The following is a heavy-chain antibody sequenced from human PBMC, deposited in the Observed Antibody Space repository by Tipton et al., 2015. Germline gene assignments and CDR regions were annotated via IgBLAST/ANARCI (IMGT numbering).Heavy chain of an antibody. V-gene: IGHV4-34*01. CDR3: AREYDSSGQDY. CDR2: VNHGGSS. CDR1: GGSFTGYY. Sequence: TLFLTCAVYGGSFTGYYWSWIRQTPGKGLEWIGEVNHGGSSNYKPSLKSRVTVSVDTSKNQFSLRVSSVTAADTAVYYCAREYDSSGQDYWGQGTLVTVSS. J-gene: IGHJ4*02. D-gene: IGHD3-22*01.